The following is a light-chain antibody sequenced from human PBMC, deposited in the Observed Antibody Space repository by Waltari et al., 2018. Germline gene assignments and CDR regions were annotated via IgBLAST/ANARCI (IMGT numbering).Light chain of an antibody. J-gene: IGLJ3*02. CDR3: HSYTSTTTFV. Sequence: SALTQPASMSGSPGQSITLSCTGTSNDVGGYNYVTWFQQHPGNVPKILIYDVTKRPSGISNRFSGSKSGNTAFLTISGLQADDEADYYCHSYTSTTTFVFGGGTKLTVL. CDR1: SNDVGGYNY. CDR2: DVT. V-gene: IGLV2-14*03.